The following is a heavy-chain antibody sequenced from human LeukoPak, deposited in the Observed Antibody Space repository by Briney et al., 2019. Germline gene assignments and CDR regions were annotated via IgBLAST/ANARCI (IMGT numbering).Heavy chain of an antibody. CDR2: IYYSGST. J-gene: IGHJ4*02. V-gene: IGHV4-31*03. CDR3: ARVRRRDSEVAGDLLEDY. CDR1: GGSISSGGYY. Sequence: PSETLSLTCTVSGGSISSGGYYWSWIRQHPGKGLEWIGYIYYSGSTYYNPSLKSRVTISVDTSKNQFSLKLSSVTAADTAVYYYARVRRRDSEVAGDLLEDYWGQGTLVTVSS. D-gene: IGHD6-19*01.